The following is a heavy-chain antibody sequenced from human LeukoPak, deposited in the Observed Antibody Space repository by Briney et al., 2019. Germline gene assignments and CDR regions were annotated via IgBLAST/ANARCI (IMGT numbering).Heavy chain of an antibody. V-gene: IGHV4-39*01. CDR2: IYHSGRT. CDR3: AGSTYDNWFAP. J-gene: IGHJ5*02. D-gene: IGHD2-8*01. Sequence: PSETLSLTCTVSGGSISSSSYYGGWIRQPPGKGLEWIGSIYHSGRTYYNPSLKSRVPLSVATSKNQFSLKLSSVTAADTAVYYCAGSTYDNWFAPWGQGTLVTVSS. CDR1: GGSISSSSYY.